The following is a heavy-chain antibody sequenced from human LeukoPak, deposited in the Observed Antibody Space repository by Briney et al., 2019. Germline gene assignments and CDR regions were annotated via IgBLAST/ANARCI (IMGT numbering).Heavy chain of an antibody. CDR1: GYTFTSYY. CDR2: INPSGGST. D-gene: IGHD4-17*01. J-gene: IGHJ4*02. CDR3: ARDRTRYGDYVSLSDY. Sequence: ASVKVSCKASGYTFTSYYMHWVRQAPGQGLEWMGIINPSGGSTSYAQKFQGRVTMTRDTSTSTAYMELSSLRSEDTAVYYCARDRTRYGDYVSLSDYWGQGTLVTVSS. V-gene: IGHV1-46*01.